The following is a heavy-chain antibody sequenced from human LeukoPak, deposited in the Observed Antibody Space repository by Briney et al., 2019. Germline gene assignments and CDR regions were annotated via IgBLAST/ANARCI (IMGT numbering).Heavy chain of an antibody. V-gene: IGHV5-51*01. J-gene: IGHJ3*02. CDR3: ARQRDILTGYPIAFDI. Sequence: GESLKISCKGSGYSFTSYWIGWVRQMPGKGLEWMGIIYPGDSDTRCSPSFQGQVTISADKSIRTAYLQWRSLKASDTAMYYCARQRDILTGYPIAFDIWGQGTMVTVSS. D-gene: IGHD3-9*01. CDR1: GYSFTSYW. CDR2: IYPGDSDT.